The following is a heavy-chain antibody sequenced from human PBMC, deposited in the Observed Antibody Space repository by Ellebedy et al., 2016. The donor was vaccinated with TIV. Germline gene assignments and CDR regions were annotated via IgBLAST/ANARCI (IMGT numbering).Heavy chain of an antibody. Sequence: ASVKVSCKASGYTFTSYFLYWVRQAPGQGLEWMGIINPSGGGTNYAQKFQGRVTMTRDTSTNTVYMELSSLRSEDTAVYYCAKGEVVTAIGAFDIWGQGTMVTISS. CDR3: AKGEVVTAIGAFDI. CDR2: INPSGGGT. CDR1: GYTFTSYF. V-gene: IGHV1-46*01. J-gene: IGHJ3*02. D-gene: IGHD2-21*02.